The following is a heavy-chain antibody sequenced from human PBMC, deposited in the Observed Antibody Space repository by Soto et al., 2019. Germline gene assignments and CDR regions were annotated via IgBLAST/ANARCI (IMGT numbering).Heavy chain of an antibody. D-gene: IGHD3-9*01. Sequence: PLETLSLTCAVYGGSFSGYYRSWIRQSPGKGLEWIGEINHSGNTNYNPSLKSRVTISIDTSRNQFSLKLSSVTAADTAVYYCATSEWGLFWQINDYWGQGTLVIVSS. V-gene: IGHV4-34*01. CDR3: ATSEWGLFWQINDY. CDR1: GGSFSGYY. J-gene: IGHJ4*02. CDR2: INHSGNT.